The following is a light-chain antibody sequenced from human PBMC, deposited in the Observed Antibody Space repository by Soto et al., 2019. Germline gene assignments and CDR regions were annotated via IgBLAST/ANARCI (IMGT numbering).Light chain of an antibody. CDR2: EVS. J-gene: IGLJ3*02. Sequence: QTVVTQPASVSGSPGQSITISCTGTSSDVGGYNYVSWYQHHPGSAPKLLIYEVSNRPSGVSNRFSGSKSGNTASLTISGLQAEDEADYYCCSYTNTNTRVFGGGTKLTVL. CDR3: CSYTNTNTRV. CDR1: SSDVGGYNY. V-gene: IGLV2-14*01.